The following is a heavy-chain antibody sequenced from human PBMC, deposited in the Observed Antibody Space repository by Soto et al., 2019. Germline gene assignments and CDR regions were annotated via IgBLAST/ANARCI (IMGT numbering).Heavy chain of an antibody. J-gene: IGHJ4*02. CDR3: AGEGGVGATTGWD. CDR1: GGTFSSYA. Sequence: QVQLVQSGAEVKKPGSSVKVSCKASGGTFSSYAISWVRQAPGQGLEWMGGIIPIFGTANYAQKFQGRVRFPREIPRSTASMELSSLRFGDPAVYYGAGEGGVGATTGWDWGQGTLVTVSS. V-gene: IGHV1-69*06. D-gene: IGHD1-26*01. CDR2: IIPIFGTA.